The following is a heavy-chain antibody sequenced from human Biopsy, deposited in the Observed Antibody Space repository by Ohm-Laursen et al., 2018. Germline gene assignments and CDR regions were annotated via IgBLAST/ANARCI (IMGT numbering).Heavy chain of an antibody. V-gene: IGHV3-30*18. CDR1: GFTFNNYG. Sequence: SPRLSCTASGFTFNNYGMQWVRQAPGKGLEWVAFIFYDGSNAYYADSVKGRFTISRDNSRDTLYLQMSSLRAEDTAVYYCAKDRYNYTPIGGFSMDVWGQGTTVTVSS. CDR3: AKDRYNYTPIGGFSMDV. J-gene: IGHJ6*02. CDR2: IFYDGSNA. D-gene: IGHD5-18*01.